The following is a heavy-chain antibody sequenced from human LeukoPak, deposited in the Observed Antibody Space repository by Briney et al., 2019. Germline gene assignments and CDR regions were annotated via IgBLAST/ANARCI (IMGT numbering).Heavy chain of an antibody. CDR2: IIPIFGTA. D-gene: IGHD2-2*01. CDR1: GGTFSSYA. CDR3: ARAKEPYCSSTSCPKSWFDP. Sequence: ASVKVSCKASGGTFSSYAISWVRQAPGQGLEWMGGIIPIFGTANYAQKFQGRVTITADESTSTAYMELSSLRSEDTAVYYCARAKEPYCSSTSCPKSWFDPWGQGTLVTVSS. V-gene: IGHV1-69*13. J-gene: IGHJ5*02.